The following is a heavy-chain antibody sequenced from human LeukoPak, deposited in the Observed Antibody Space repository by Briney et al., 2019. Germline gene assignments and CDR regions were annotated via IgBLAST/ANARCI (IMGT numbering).Heavy chain of an antibody. J-gene: IGHJ5*02. Sequence: SETLSLTCGVYGGSFSGYYGSWIRQPPGKGLEWIGEINHSGSTNYNPSLKSRVTISVDTSKNQFSLKLSSVTAADTAVYYCARDSGTTWEVKFDPWGQGTLVTVSS. CDR3: ARDSGTTWEVKFDP. V-gene: IGHV4-34*01. CDR2: INHSGST. CDR1: GGSFSGYY. D-gene: IGHD3-10*01.